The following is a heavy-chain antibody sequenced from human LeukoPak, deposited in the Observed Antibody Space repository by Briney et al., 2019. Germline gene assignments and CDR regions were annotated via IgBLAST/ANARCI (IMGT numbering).Heavy chain of an antibody. CDR1: GYSFTKYW. V-gene: IGHV5-51*01. CDR3: ARDGGRSSWFEY. CDR2: IFPDDSET. J-gene: IGHJ4*02. D-gene: IGHD6-6*01. Sequence: RGESLKISCKGSGYSFTKYWIGWVRQMPGKGLEWMGIIFPDDSETRYSPSFQGQVTLSADKSINTAYLQWSGLKASGTAIYYCARDGGRSSWFEYWGQGTLVTVSS.